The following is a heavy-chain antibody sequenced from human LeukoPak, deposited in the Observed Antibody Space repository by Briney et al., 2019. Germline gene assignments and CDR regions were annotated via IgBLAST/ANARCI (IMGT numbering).Heavy chain of an antibody. V-gene: IGHV1-2*02. J-gene: IGHJ6*03. CDR1: GYTFTGYY. CDR2: INPNSGGT. D-gene: IGHD2-2*02. Sequence: ASVKVSCKASGYTFTGYYMHWVRQAPGQGLEWMGWINPNSGGTNYAQKFQGRVTMTRDTSISTAYMELSRLGSDDTAVYYCARDRYCSSTSCYTLPNMDVWGKGTTVTVSS. CDR3: ARDRYCSSTSCYTLPNMDV.